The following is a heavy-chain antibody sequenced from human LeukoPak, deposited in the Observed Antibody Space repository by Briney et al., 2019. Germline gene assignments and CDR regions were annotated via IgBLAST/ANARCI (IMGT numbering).Heavy chain of an antibody. J-gene: IGHJ4*01. Sequence: ASVKVSCKASGYTFTSYGISWVRQAPGQGLEWMGWISAYNGNTNYAQKLQGRVTMTTDTSTSTAYMELRSLRSDDTAVYYCAKTYCTNGVCYRHYFDYXXXXTXVXVSS. CDR1: GYTFTSYG. V-gene: IGHV1-18*01. CDR3: AKTYCTNGVCYRHYFDY. D-gene: IGHD2-8*01. CDR2: ISAYNGNT.